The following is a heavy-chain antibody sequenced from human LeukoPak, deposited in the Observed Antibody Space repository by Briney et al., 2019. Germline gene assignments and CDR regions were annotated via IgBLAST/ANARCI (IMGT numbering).Heavy chain of an antibody. J-gene: IGHJ4*02. V-gene: IGHV3-7*03. CDR3: ASSSSGYSRGPFDY. D-gene: IGHD3-22*01. Sequence: GGSLRLSCAASGFTFSSYWMSWVRQAPGKGLEWVANIKQDGSEKYYVDSVKGRFTISRDNAKNSLYLQMNSLRAEDTAVYYCASSSSGYSRGPFDYWGQGTLVTVSS. CDR1: GFTFSSYW. CDR2: IKQDGSEK.